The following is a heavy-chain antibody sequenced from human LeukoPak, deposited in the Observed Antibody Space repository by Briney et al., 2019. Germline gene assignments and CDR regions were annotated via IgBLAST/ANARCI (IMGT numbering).Heavy chain of an antibody. CDR3: ARGAGTGWYDFDY. J-gene: IGHJ4*02. CDR2: INSDGSST. V-gene: IGHV3-74*01. D-gene: IGHD6-19*01. Sequence: GGSLRLSCAASGFTFRSDWTHWVRQAPGKGPVWVSRINSDGSSTTYADSVKGRFTISRDNSKNTVFLLMNSLRAEDTAVYYCARGAGTGWYDFDYWGQGSVVTVPS. CDR1: GFTFRSDW.